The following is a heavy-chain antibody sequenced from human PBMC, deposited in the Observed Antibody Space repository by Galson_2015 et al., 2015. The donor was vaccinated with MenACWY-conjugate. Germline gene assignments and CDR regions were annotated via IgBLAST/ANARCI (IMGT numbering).Heavy chain of an antibody. CDR1: ESSLHNYW. D-gene: IGHD3-3*01. J-gene: IGHJ5*02. CDR3: ARHALRSGHTWFDP. Sequence: QSGAEVKKPGESLQIFCKGSESSLHNYWVGWVRQVPGKGLEWMGLIYTGDSTVRYSPSFQGQVSMSVDKSIDTAYLQWSSLKASDTAVYFCARHALRSGHTWFDPWGQGTLVTVSS. CDR2: IYTGDSTV. V-gene: IGHV5-51*01.